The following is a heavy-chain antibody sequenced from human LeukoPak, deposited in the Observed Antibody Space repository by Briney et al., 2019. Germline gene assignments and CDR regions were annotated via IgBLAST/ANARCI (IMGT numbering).Heavy chain of an antibody. J-gene: IGHJ6*03. CDR2: IIPIFGTA. V-gene: IGHV1-69*13. CDR3: ASGVLRYFGYMDV. D-gene: IGHD3-9*01. Sequence: ASVKVSCKASGGTFSSYAISWVRQAPGQGLEWMGGIIPIFGTANYAQKFQGRVTITADESTSTAYMELSSLRSEDTAVYYCASGVLRYFGYMDVWGKGTTVTTSS. CDR1: GGTFSSYA.